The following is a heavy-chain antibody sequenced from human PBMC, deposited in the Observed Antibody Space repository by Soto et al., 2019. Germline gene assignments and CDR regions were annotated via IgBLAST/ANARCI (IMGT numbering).Heavy chain of an antibody. CDR3: ASVNILTGYYFDH. V-gene: IGHV4-39*01. J-gene: IGHJ4*02. CDR2: IYYSGGT. D-gene: IGHD3-9*01. CDR1: GGSISSSSYF. Sequence: SETLSLTCTVSGGSISSSSYFWGWIRQPPGKGLEWIGSIYYSGGTYYNPSLKSRVTISVVTSKNQFSLKLSSVTAADTAVYYCASVNILTGYYFDHWGQVTLVTVS.